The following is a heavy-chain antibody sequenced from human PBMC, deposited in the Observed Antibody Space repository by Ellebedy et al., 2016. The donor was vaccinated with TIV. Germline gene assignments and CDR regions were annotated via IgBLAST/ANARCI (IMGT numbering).Heavy chain of an antibody. CDR2: INTAGSST. D-gene: IGHD3-9*01. CDR1: GFTLSGYW. J-gene: IGHJ4*02. Sequence: PGGSLRLSCVASGFTLSGYWMHWVRQVPGKGLVWLARINTAGSSTSYAESVEGRFTISRDNAKKTLYLEMSGLRSDDTAVYYCARESVRYFDWDYWGQGTLVAV. V-gene: IGHV3-74*01. CDR3: ARESVRYFDWDY.